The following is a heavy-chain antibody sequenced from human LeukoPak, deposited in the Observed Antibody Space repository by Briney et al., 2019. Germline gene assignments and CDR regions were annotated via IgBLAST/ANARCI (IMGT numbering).Heavy chain of an antibody. D-gene: IGHD3-22*01. Sequence: ASVKVSCKASGYTFTSYAMNWVRQAPGQGLEWMGWINTNTGNPTYAQGFTGRLVFSLDTSVSTAYLQISSLKAEDTAVYYCARNPYYYDSSGYYGDAFDIWGQGTMVTVSS. J-gene: IGHJ3*02. V-gene: IGHV7-4-1*02. CDR2: INTNTGNP. CDR1: GYTFTSYA. CDR3: ARNPYYYDSSGYYGDAFDI.